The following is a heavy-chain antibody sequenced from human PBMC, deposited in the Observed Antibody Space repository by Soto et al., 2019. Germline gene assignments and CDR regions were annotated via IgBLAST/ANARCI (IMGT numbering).Heavy chain of an antibody. CDR2: VSYTGNT. CDR1: GGSIGSGGYW. V-gene: IGHV4-31*03. Sequence: SETLSLTCTVSGGSIGSGGYWWSWIRQHPGRGLEWIGLVSYTGNTQYNPSLKSRVNISVDTSTKQFSLKLSSVTAADTAVYYCARGNLVWGQGTLVTVSS. J-gene: IGHJ4*02. D-gene: IGHD4-4*01. CDR3: ARGNLV.